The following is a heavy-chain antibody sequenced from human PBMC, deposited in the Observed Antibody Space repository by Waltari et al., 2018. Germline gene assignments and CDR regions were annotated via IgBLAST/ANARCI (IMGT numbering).Heavy chain of an antibody. J-gene: IGHJ5*02. Sequence: EVQLVESGGGLVQPGGSLRLSCAASGFTFSSYAMSWVRQAPGKGLEWVSAISGSGGSTYYADSVKGRFTISRDNSKNTLYLQMNSLRAEDTAVYYCAKEALLSDIVVVPAARGFDWFDPWGQGTLVTVSS. CDR1: GFTFSSYA. CDR3: AKEALLSDIVVVPAARGFDWFDP. V-gene: IGHV3-23*04. CDR2: ISGSGGST. D-gene: IGHD2-2*01.